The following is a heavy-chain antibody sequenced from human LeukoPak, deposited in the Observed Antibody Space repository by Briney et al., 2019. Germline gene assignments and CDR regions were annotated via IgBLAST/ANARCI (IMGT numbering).Heavy chain of an antibody. CDR2: IRYDGSKK. J-gene: IGHJ6*03. CDR3: AKDFSTNPPFYYYYYMDC. V-gene: IGHV3-30*02. Sequence: ETGGSLRLSCAASGLTFSSYGMHWVRQVPGKGLQWVAFIRYDGSKKYYADSVKGRFTISRDNSENTLYLHMNSLRAEDTAVYYXAKDFSTNPPFYYYYYMDCWGKGTTVTVSS. D-gene: IGHD1-14*01. CDR1: GLTFSSYG.